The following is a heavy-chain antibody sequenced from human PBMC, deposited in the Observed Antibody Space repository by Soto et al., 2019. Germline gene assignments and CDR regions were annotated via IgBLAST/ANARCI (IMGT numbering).Heavy chain of an antibody. Sequence: EVQLVESGGGLVQPGRSLRLSCAASGFTFDDYAMHWVRQATGKGLEWVSGISWNSGSIGYADSVKGRFTISRDNAKNSLYLQMNSLRAEDTALYYCAAARGVYGSGFPPDCWGQGTLVTVSS. J-gene: IGHJ4*02. D-gene: IGHD3-10*01. V-gene: IGHV3-9*01. CDR2: ISWNSGSI. CDR1: GFTFDDYA. CDR3: AAARGVYGSGFPPDC.